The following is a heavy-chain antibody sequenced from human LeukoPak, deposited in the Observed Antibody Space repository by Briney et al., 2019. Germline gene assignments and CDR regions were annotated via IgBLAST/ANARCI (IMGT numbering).Heavy chain of an antibody. CDR2: ISSSSSTI. CDR1: GFTFSSYS. J-gene: IGHJ4*02. CDR3: ARDYGYGYDY. Sequence: GGSLRLSCAASGFTFSSYSMNWVLQAPGKGLEWVSYISSSSSTIYYADSVKGRFTISRDNAKNSLYLQMNSLRAEDTAVYYCARDYGYGYDYWGQGTLVTVSS. V-gene: IGHV3-48*01. D-gene: IGHD5-18*01.